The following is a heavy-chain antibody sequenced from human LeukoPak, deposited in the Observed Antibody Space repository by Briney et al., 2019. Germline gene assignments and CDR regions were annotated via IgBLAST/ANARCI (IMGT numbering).Heavy chain of an antibody. J-gene: IGHJ4*02. CDR1: GGSFSGYY. D-gene: IGHD6-19*01. V-gene: IGHV4-34*01. CDR3: ARTGYSTGWDRFSFVY. CDR2: INHSGST. Sequence: TSETLSLTCAVYGGSFSGYYWSWIRQPPGKGLEWIGEINHSGSTNYNPSLKSRVTISVDTSKNQFSLKLTSVTAADTAVYYCARTGYSTGWDRFSFVYWGQGTLVTVSS.